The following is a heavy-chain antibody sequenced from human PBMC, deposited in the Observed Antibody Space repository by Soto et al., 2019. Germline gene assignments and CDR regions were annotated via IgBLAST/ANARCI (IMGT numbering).Heavy chain of an antibody. J-gene: IGHJ6*02. CDR3: ARRLYYDSSGFEGGGMDV. D-gene: IGHD3-22*01. V-gene: IGHV3-11*03. CDR2: ISSSSSYT. CDR1: GFTFSDYY. Sequence: GSLRLSCAASGFTFSDYYMSWIRQAPGKGLEWVSYISSSSSYTNYADSVKGRFTISRDNAKNSLYLQMNSLRSEDTAVYYCARRLYYDSSGFEGGGMDVWGQGTTVTVSS.